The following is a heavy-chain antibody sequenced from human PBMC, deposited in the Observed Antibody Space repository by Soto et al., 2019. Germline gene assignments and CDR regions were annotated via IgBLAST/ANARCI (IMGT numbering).Heavy chain of an antibody. Sequence: GGSLRLSCAASGFTFSSYSMNWVRQAPGKGLEWVSSISSSSSYIYYADSVKGRFTISRDNAKNSLYLQMNSLRAEDTAVYYCASVTTNWNYFLGSYYYGIDVWGQGTTVTVSS. CDR3: ASVTTNWNYFLGSYYYGIDV. CDR2: ISSSSSYI. J-gene: IGHJ6*02. CDR1: GFTFSSYS. D-gene: IGHD1-7*01. V-gene: IGHV3-21*01.